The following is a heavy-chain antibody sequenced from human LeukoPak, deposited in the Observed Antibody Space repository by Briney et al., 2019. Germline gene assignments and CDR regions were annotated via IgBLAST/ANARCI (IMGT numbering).Heavy chain of an antibody. Sequence: ASVKASCKASGYTFTSYAMHWVRQAPGQRLEWMGWINAGNGNTKYSQKFQGRVTITRDTSASTAYMELSSLRSEDTAVYYCARMLPRNPCDYWGQGTLVTVSS. CDR1: GYTFTSYA. D-gene: IGHD1-14*01. CDR2: INAGNGNT. J-gene: IGHJ4*02. CDR3: ARMLPRNPCDY. V-gene: IGHV1-3*01.